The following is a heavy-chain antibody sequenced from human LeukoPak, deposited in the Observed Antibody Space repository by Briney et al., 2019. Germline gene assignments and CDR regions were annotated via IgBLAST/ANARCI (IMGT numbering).Heavy chain of an antibody. CDR3: ASSSSSWYSYFDY. J-gene: IGHJ4*02. CDR1: GYSITRGYY. Sequence: SETLSLTCTVSGYSITRGYYWGWIRQPPGEGLEWIGSIYYSGSTYYNPSLKSRVTISVDTSKNQFSLKLSSVTAADTAVYYCASSSSSWYSYFDYWGQGTLVTVSS. D-gene: IGHD6-13*01. V-gene: IGHV4-38-2*02. CDR2: IYYSGST.